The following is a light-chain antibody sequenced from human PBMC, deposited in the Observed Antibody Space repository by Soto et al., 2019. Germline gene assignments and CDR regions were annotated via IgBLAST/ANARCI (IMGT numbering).Light chain of an antibody. V-gene: IGKV3-15*01. Sequence: EIVMTQSPATLSVSPGEGATLSCRASQSVNSDLAWFQQKPGQAPRLLIYGASTRATGVPARFSGSGSGTDFTLTISSLQSEDSAVYYCQQYCTWPPWTFGQGTKVEIK. CDR1: QSVNSD. J-gene: IGKJ1*01. CDR2: GAS. CDR3: QQYCTWPPWT.